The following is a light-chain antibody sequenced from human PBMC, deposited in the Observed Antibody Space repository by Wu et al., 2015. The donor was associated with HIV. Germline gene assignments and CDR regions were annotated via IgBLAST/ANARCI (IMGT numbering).Light chain of an antibody. CDR2: ATS. CDR3: QLYYSTPLT. V-gene: IGKV1-NL1*01. Sequence: DIQMTQSPSSLSASVGDRVTITCRASQGISKFLAWYQQKPGKAPKLLLYATSRLESGVPSRFSGSGSVTDYTLTISSLQPEDFVTYYCQLYYSTPLTFGGGTKGGDQT. CDR1: QGISKF. J-gene: IGKJ4*01.